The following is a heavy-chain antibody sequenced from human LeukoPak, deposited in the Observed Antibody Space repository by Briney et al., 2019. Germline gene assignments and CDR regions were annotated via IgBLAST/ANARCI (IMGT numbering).Heavy chain of an antibody. CDR3: ARDAYYYYGSGSPIRAFDI. V-gene: IGHV1-18*01. Sequence: ASVKVSCTASGYTFTTYGISWVRQASGQGLGWMAWISAYNGNTNYAQKLQGRVTMTTDTSTSTAYVELRSLRSDDTALYYCARDAYYYYGSGSPIRAFDIWGQGTMVTVSS. J-gene: IGHJ3*02. CDR1: GYTFTTYG. D-gene: IGHD3-10*01. CDR2: ISAYNGNT.